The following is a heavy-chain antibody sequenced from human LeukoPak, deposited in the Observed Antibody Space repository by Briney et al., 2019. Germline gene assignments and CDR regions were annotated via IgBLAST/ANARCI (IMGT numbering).Heavy chain of an antibody. CDR3: ARATAYDFWSGGDVFDY. CDR2: MNPNSGNT. Sequence: ASVKVSCKASGYTFTSYDINWVRQATGQGLEWMGWMNPNSGNTGYAQKFQGRVTITRNTSISTAYMELSSLRSEDTAVYYCARATAYDFWSGGDVFDYWGQGTLVTVSS. J-gene: IGHJ4*02. V-gene: IGHV1-8*03. CDR1: GYTFTSYD. D-gene: IGHD3-3*01.